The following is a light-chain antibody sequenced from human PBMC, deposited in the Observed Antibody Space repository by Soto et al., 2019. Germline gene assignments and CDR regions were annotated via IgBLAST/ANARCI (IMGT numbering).Light chain of an antibody. Sequence: EIVMTQSPATLSVSPGERATLSCTASQSVTTNLAWYQQKPGQAPRLLIYGASSRATGVPARFSGRGSGTDSTITISGLKSEDFAVYYCQQYNTWPRTFGQGTKVEIK. J-gene: IGKJ1*01. CDR2: GAS. CDR1: QSVTTN. CDR3: QQYNTWPRT. V-gene: IGKV3-15*01.